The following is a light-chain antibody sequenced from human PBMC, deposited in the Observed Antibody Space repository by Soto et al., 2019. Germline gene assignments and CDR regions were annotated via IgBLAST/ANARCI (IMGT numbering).Light chain of an antibody. CDR2: GTT. CDR3: QEYGSFPLT. J-gene: IGKJ4*01. Sequence: ENVLTQSPGTLSLSPGEGATLSCRASQSVSTSYLAWYQQKSGQAPRLLIYGTTTRATGIPDRFSGSGSGKDFTLTISRLEHEDFAVYYCQEYGSFPLTFGGGPKVEI. V-gene: IGKV3-20*01. CDR1: QSVSTSY.